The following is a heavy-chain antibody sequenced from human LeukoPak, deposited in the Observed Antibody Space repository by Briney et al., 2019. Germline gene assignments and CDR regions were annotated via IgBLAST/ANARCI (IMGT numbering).Heavy chain of an antibody. CDR3: AKQNVELMVFARSAFDI. D-gene: IGHD2-8*01. CDR2: ISYDGSNK. Sequence: PGGSLRLSCAASGFTFSSYAMSWVRQAPGKGLEWVAVISYDGSNKYYADSVKGRFTISRDRSKNTLFLQMNSLRAEDTAVYYCAKQNVELMVFARSAFDIWGQGTMVTVSS. J-gene: IGHJ3*02. CDR1: GFTFSSYA. V-gene: IGHV3-30*18.